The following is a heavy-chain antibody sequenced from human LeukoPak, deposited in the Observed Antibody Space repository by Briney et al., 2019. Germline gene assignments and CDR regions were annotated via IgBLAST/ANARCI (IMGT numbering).Heavy chain of an antibody. CDR3: ARGLEWLTRRHTWFDP. J-gene: IGHJ5*02. Sequence: VASVKVSCKASSYTFTNYAFTWVRQAPGQGLEWMGWISAYNGNTNYAQKLQGRVTMTTDTSTSTAYMELRSLRSDDTAVYYCARGLEWLTRRHTWFDPWSQGTLVTVSS. D-gene: IGHD3-3*01. V-gene: IGHV1-18*01. CDR1: SYTFTNYA. CDR2: ISAYNGNT.